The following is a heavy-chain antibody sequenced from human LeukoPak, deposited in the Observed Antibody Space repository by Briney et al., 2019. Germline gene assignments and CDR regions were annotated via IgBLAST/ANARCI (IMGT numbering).Heavy chain of an antibody. Sequence: PGGSLRLSCAASGFTFSSYAMSWVRQAPGKGLEWVSAISGSGGSTNYADSVKGRLTISRDNSKNTLYLQMNNLRVEDTAVYYCARQYGGSNVFDFWGRGTLVTVSS. CDR1: GFTFSSYA. V-gene: IGHV3-23*01. J-gene: IGHJ4*02. CDR3: ARQYGGSNVFDF. CDR2: ISGSGGST. D-gene: IGHD4-23*01.